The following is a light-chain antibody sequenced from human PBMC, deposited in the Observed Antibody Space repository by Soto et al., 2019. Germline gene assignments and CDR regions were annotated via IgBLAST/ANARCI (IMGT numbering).Light chain of an antibody. CDR2: DVS. V-gene: IGKV3-20*01. CDR3: QQYGSSPGT. Sequence: EIVLTQSPGTLSLSPGERATLSCRASQSFSGSYLGWYQQKLGQAPRLLIYDVSSRATGIPDRFSGSGSGTDFTLTISRREPEDFAVYYCQQYGSSPGTFGQGTKLEIK. CDR1: QSFSGSY. J-gene: IGKJ2*01.